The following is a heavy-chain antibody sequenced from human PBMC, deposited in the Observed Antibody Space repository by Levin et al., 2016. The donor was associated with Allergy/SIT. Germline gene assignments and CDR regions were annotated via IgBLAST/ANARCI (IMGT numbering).Heavy chain of an antibody. V-gene: IGHV3-49*02. Sequence: WIRQPPGKGLEWIGFIGNAPHGGTTQYAASVKGRVDIRRDNSKNIVYLDLANLTIDDTGTYYCAREEVDVTPEAIADWGQGTQVTVSS. CDR3: AREEVDVTPEAIAD. D-gene: IGHD4-17*01. J-gene: IGHJ4*02. CDR2: IGNAPHGGTT.